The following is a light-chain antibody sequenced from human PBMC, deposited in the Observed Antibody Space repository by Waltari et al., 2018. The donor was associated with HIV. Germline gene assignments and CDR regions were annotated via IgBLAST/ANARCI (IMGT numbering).Light chain of an antibody. CDR1: SSNIGNNF. CDR2: GNN. J-gene: IGLJ2*01. CDR3: ATWDRSLSRVI. Sequence: QSVLTQPPSVSAAPRQKVTISCSGTSSNIGNNFVSWYQQLPGTAPKLLIYGNNKRPSVSPDRFSGSKSGTSATLGITGLQTGDEADYFCATWDRSLSRVIFGGGTRLTVL. V-gene: IGLV1-51*01.